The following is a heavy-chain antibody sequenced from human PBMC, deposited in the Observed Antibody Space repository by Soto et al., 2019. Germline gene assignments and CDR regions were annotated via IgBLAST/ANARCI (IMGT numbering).Heavy chain of an antibody. CDR1: GVSVSSNTAS. D-gene: IGHD5-12*01. CDR2: TYFRSKWYN. J-gene: IGHJ5*02. Sequence: SQTLSLTCAISGVSVSSNTASWNWIRQSPSRGLEWLGRTYFRSKWYNDYAVSVKRRIIINPDTSNNQFSLQLNSVTPEDTAVYFCAKGDNLGPTTGYAFDPWGQGIMVTVSS. V-gene: IGHV6-1*01. CDR3: AKGDNLGPTTGYAFDP.